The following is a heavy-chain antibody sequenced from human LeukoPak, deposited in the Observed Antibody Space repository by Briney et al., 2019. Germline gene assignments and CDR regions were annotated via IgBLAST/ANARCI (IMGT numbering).Heavy chain of an antibody. CDR1: GGSISSSSYY. J-gene: IGHJ4*02. Sequence: SETLSLTCTVSGGSISSSSYYWGWIRQPPGKGLEWIGSIYYSGSTYYNPSLKSRVTISVDTSKNQFSLKLSSVTAADTAVYYCARGTITMVYDYWGQGTLVTVSS. V-gene: IGHV4-39*07. CDR3: ARGTITMVYDY. D-gene: IGHD3-10*01. CDR2: IYYSGST.